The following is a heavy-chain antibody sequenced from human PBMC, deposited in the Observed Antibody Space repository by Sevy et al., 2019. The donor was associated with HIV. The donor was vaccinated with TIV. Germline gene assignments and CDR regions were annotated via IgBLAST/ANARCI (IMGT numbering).Heavy chain of an antibody. CDR3: VRGIGGIVATIRT. J-gene: IGHJ5*02. V-gene: IGHV3-30-3*01. CDR2: ISYDGSNK. Sequence: GGSLRLSCAASGFTFSSYAMHWVRQAPGKGLEWVAVISYDGSNKYYADSVKGRFTISRDNSKNTLYLQMNSLRAEDTAVYYCVRGIGGIVATIRTWGQGTLVTVSS. CDR1: GFTFSSYA. D-gene: IGHD5-12*01.